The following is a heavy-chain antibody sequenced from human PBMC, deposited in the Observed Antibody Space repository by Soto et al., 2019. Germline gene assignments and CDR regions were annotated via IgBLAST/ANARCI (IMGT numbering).Heavy chain of an antibody. Sequence: GASVKVSCKASGGTFSSYAISCVRQAPGQGLEWMGGIIPIFGTANYAQKFQGRVTITADESTSTAYMELSSLRSEDTAVYYCARDLYCSSTSCYDYGMDVWGQGTTVTVSS. CDR2: IIPIFGTA. D-gene: IGHD2-2*01. J-gene: IGHJ6*02. CDR1: GGTFSSYA. CDR3: ARDLYCSSTSCYDYGMDV. V-gene: IGHV1-69*13.